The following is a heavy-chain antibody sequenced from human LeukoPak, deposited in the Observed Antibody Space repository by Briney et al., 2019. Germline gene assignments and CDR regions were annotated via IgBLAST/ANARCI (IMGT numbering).Heavy chain of an antibody. CDR2: IYYSGST. V-gene: IGHV4-30-4*08. J-gene: IGHJ4*02. D-gene: IGHD4-11*01. CDR3: ATYMTTDQYLDF. Sequence: SETLSLTCTVSGGSISSGDYYWSWIRQPPGKGLEWIGFIYYSGSTYYNPSLKSRLTISVDTSKNQFSLKLGSVTAADTAVYYCATYMTTDQYLDFWGQGTLVTVSS. CDR1: GGSISSGDYY.